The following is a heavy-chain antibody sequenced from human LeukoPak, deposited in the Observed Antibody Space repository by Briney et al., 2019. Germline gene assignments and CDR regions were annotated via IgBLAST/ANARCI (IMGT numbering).Heavy chain of an antibody. CDR3: ARDEAGYCSVSGCP. CDR1: GFTFDDFA. CDR2: INGDGSDR. V-gene: IGHV3-74*01. D-gene: IGHD2-15*01. J-gene: IGHJ5*02. Sequence: PGRSLRLSCAASGFTFDDFAIHWVRQPPGKGLMWVSDINGDGSDRNYAESVEGRFTISRDNANNMVYLQMNRLRVEDTGVYYCARDEAGYCSVSGCPWGPGTLVTVSS.